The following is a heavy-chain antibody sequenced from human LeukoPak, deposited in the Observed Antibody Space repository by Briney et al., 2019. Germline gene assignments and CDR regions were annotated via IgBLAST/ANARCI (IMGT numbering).Heavy chain of an antibody. CDR1: GYIFTDYY. Sequence: ASLKVTCKASGYIFTDYYLHWVQQAPGKELEWMGLVDPEDGETIYAEKFQGRVTIPADTSTDTAYMELSSLRSEDTAVYYCATEKVGATRDFDYWGQGTLVTVSS. V-gene: IGHV1-69-2*01. D-gene: IGHD1-26*01. CDR2: VDPEDGET. CDR3: ATEKVGATRDFDY. J-gene: IGHJ4*02.